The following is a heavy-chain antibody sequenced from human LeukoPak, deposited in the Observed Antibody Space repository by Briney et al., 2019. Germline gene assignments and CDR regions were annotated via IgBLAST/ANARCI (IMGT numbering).Heavy chain of an antibody. J-gene: IGHJ3*01. CDR2: IRHSEGS. CDR3: ARHKIDSGSYSRPAFDF. D-gene: IGHD1-26*01. CDR1: GGSFSGYY. V-gene: IGHV4-34*01. Sequence: SETLSLTCAVYGGSFSGYYWSWIRQPPGQGLEWLGQIRHSEGSKYNPSLKTRVTISEDTSRNQFSLKLSSVTAADTAVYYCARHKIDSGSYSRPAFDFWGRGTMVTVSS.